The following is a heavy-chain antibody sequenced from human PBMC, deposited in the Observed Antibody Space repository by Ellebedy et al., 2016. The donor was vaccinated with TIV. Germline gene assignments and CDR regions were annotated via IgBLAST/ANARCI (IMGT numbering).Heavy chain of an antibody. CDR3: ATSTPHDSSGYHYRYFQH. Sequence: ASVKVSXKVSGYTLTELSMHWVRQAPGKGLEWMGGFDPEDGETIYAQKFQGRVTMTEDTSTDTAYMELSSLRSEDTAVYYCATSTPHDSSGYHYRYFQHWGQGTLVTVSS. CDR2: FDPEDGET. J-gene: IGHJ1*01. CDR1: GYTLTELS. V-gene: IGHV1-24*01. D-gene: IGHD3-22*01.